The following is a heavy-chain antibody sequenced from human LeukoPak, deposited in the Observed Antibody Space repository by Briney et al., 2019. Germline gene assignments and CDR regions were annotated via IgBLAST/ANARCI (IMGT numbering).Heavy chain of an antibody. V-gene: IGHV1-46*01. CDR3: ARVAPGTGTFDY. Sequence: ASVKVSCKASGYTFTSYYMHWVRQPPGQGLEWMGIINPSGGSTSYAQKFQGRVTMTRDTATSTVYMELSSLRSEDTAVYYCARVAPGTGTFDYWGQGTLVTVSS. J-gene: IGHJ4*02. D-gene: IGHD1-1*01. CDR2: INPSGGST. CDR1: GYTFTSYY.